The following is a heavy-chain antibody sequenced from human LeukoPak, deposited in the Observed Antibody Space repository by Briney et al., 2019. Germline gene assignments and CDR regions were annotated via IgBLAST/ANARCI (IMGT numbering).Heavy chain of an antibody. J-gene: IGHJ3*02. V-gene: IGHV1-18*01. CDR3: ARVVWYCSSTSCPDAFDI. Sequence: GASVKVSCKASGYTFTSYGISWVRQAPGQGLEWMGWISAYNGNTNYAQKLQGRVTMTTDTSTSTAYMELRSLRSDDTAVYYCARVVWYCSSTSCPDAFDIWGQGTMVTVSS. CDR1: GYTFTSYG. CDR2: ISAYNGNT. D-gene: IGHD2-2*01.